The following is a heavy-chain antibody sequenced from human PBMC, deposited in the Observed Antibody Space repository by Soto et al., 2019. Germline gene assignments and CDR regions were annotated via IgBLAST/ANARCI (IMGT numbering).Heavy chain of an antibody. V-gene: IGHV1-18*04. CDR3: ASASITMIRGVTYYYYGVDV. CDR1: GYTFTSYG. Sequence: ASVKVSCKASGYTFTSYGISWVRQAPGQGLEWMGLISGYNGNTNYAQKFQGRVTMTTDTSTNTAYMEVRSLRSDDTAVYYCASASITMIRGVTYYYYGVDVWGQGTAVTVSS. CDR2: ISGYNGNT. D-gene: IGHD3-10*01. J-gene: IGHJ6*02.